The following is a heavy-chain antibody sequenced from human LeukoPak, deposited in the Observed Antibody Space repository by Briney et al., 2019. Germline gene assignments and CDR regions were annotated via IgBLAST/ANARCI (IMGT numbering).Heavy chain of an antibody. CDR3: ARDPEWSHYGMDV. D-gene: IGHD2-8*01. CDR2: ISSSSSYI. Sequence: GGSLRLSCAASGFTFSSYSMNWVRQDPGKGLEWVSSISSSSSYIYYADSVKGRFTISRDNAKNSLYLQMNSLRAEDTAVYYCARDPEWSHYGMDVWGKGTTVTVSS. CDR1: GFTFSSYS. J-gene: IGHJ6*04. V-gene: IGHV3-21*01.